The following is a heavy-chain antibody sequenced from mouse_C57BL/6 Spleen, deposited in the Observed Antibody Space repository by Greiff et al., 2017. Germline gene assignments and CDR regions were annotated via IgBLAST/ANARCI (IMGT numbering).Heavy chain of an antibody. Sequence: QVQLQQSGAELARPGASVKMSCKASGYTFTSYTLHWVKQRPGQGLEWIGYINPSSGYTKYNQKFKDKATLTADKSSSTAYMQLSSLTSEDSAVYYCARSRDGYAMDYWGQGNSVTGSS. D-gene: IGHD2-3*01. V-gene: IGHV1-4*01. J-gene: IGHJ4*01. CDR3: ARSRDGYAMDY. CDR2: INPSSGYT. CDR1: GYTFTSYT.